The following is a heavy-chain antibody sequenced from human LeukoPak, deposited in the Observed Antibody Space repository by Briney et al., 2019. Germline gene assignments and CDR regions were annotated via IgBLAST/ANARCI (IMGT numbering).Heavy chain of an antibody. V-gene: IGHV3-33*01. CDR2: IWYDGSNK. J-gene: IGHJ5*02. Sequence: GGSLRLSRAASGFTFSSYGMHWVRQAPGKGLEWVAVIWYDGSNKYYADSVKGRFTISRDNSKNTLYLQMNSLRAEDTAVYYCARVAAAGWFDPWGQGTLVTVSS. CDR3: ARVAAAGWFDP. CDR1: GFTFSSYG. D-gene: IGHD6-13*01.